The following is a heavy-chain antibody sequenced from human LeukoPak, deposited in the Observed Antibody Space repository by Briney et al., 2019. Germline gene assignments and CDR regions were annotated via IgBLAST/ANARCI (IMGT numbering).Heavy chain of an antibody. V-gene: IGHV1-18*01. Sequence: ASVKVSCKASGYTFSSYGITWVRQAPGQGLEWMGWISVYNGDTNNAQNVQSRVTMTTNTSTTTAYMELRSLRPDDTAVYYCARAGTSGWQPFDYWGQGTLVTVSS. D-gene: IGHD6-19*01. CDR3: ARAGTSGWQPFDY. J-gene: IGHJ4*02. CDR1: GYTFSSYG. CDR2: ISVYNGDT.